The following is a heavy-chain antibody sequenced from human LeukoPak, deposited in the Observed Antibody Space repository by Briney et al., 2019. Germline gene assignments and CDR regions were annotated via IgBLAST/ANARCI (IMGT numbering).Heavy chain of an antibody. Sequence: SETLSLTCTVSGGSISSYYWSWIRQPPGKRLEWIGYIYYSGSTNYNPSLKSRVTISVDTSKNQFSLKLSSVTAADTAVYYCARLNNRAYYYYYYGMDVWGQGTTVTVSS. CDR1: GGSISSYY. CDR3: ARLNNRAYYYYYYGMDV. V-gene: IGHV4-59*08. D-gene: IGHD1-14*01. J-gene: IGHJ6*02. CDR2: IYYSGST.